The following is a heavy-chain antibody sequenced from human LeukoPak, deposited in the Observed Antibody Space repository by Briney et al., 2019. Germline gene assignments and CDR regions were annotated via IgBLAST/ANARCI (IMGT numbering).Heavy chain of an antibody. J-gene: IGHJ5*02. CDR2: IYYSGNN. D-gene: IGHD6-13*01. Sequence: SETLSLTCTVSGGSISSSNYYWTWIRQPPGKGLEWIGTIYYSGNNYHNPSLKSRVTISVDTSKNQFSLKLSSVTAADTAVCYCARQASSSWFARFDPWGQGTLVTVSS. V-gene: IGHV4-39*01. CDR1: GGSISSSNYY. CDR3: ARQASSSWFARFDP.